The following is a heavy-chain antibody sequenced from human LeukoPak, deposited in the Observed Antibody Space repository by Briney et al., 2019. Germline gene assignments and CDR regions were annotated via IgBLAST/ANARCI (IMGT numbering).Heavy chain of an antibody. Sequence: PSETLSLTCAVYGGSFSGYYWSWIRQPPGKGLEWIGEINHSGSTNYNPSLKSRVTMSVDTSKNQFSLKLSSVTAADTAVYYCARDSPYVHYYYYYGMDVWGQGTTVTVSS. CDR1: GGSFSGYY. CDR3: ARDSPYVHYYYYYGMDV. CDR2: INHSGST. D-gene: IGHD3-16*01. V-gene: IGHV4-34*01. J-gene: IGHJ6*02.